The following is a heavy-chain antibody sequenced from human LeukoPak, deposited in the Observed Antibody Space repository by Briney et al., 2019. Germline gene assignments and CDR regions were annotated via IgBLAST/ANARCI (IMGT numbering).Heavy chain of an antibody. V-gene: IGHV3-21*01. CDR1: GFTFDDYA. CDR2: ISSSSSYI. CDR3: ASSRDYGGNSGFAY. J-gene: IGHJ4*02. D-gene: IGHD4-23*01. Sequence: GGSLRLSCAASGFTFDDYAMHWVRQAPGKGLEWVSGISSSSSYIYYADSVKGRFTISRDNAKNSLYLQMNSLRAEDTAVYYCASSRDYGGNSGFAYWGQGTLVTVSS.